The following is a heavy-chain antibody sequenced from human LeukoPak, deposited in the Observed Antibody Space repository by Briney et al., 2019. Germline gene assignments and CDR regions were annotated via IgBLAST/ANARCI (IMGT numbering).Heavy chain of an antibody. CDR1: GYIFTSNS. Sequence: ASVKVSCKPSGYIFTSNSISWVRQAPGQGLEWMGWISTFNGYTNYAKNLQGRVTMTRDTSTRTVYMEMTSMRSDDTAVYYCARGEFYYDLWGQGTLVTVSS. CDR3: ARGEFYYDL. J-gene: IGHJ4*02. D-gene: IGHD3-16*01. CDR2: ISTFNGYT. V-gene: IGHV1-18*04.